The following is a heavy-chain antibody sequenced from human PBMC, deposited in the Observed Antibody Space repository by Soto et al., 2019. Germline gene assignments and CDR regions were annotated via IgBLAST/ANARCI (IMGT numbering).Heavy chain of an antibody. D-gene: IGHD3-3*01. J-gene: IGHJ3*02. Sequence: SETLSLTCTVSGGSISSGGYYWSWIRQHPGKGLEWIGYIYYSGSTYYNPSLKSRVTISVDTSKNQFSLKLSSVTAADTAVYYCARVVGANYDFWSGYYTRAFDIWGQGTTVTVSS. CDR3: ARVVGANYDFWSGYYTRAFDI. V-gene: IGHV4-31*03. CDR1: GGSISSGGYY. CDR2: IYYSGST.